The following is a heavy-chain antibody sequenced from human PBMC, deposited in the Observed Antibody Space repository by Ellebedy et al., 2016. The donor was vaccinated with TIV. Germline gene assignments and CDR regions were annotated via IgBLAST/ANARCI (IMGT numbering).Heavy chain of an antibody. CDR3: ARLGYHYGQGDY. D-gene: IGHD3-10*01. J-gene: IGHJ4*02. CDR2: IFPADSNT. Sequence: GESLKISCKASGYTFNNYWIGWVRQMPGKGLEWMGIIFPADSNTKYSPSSQGQVAISVDKSIPTAYLQWSSLKASDTAMYYCARLGYHYGQGDYWGQGTLVTVSS. CDR1: GYTFNNYW. V-gene: IGHV5-51*01.